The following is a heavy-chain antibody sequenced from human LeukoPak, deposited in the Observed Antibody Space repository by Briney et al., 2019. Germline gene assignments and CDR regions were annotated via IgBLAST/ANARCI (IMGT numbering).Heavy chain of an antibody. J-gene: IGHJ4*02. CDR3: ARGGLSGDYDILTGYQY. D-gene: IGHD3-9*01. Sequence: ASVKVSCKASGYTFTSYGISWVRQAPGQGLEWMGWFSAYNGNTNYAQKLQGRVTMTTDTSTSTAYMELRSLRSDDTAVYYCARGGLSGDYDILTGYQYWGQRTLDTVSS. CDR1: GYTFTSYG. CDR2: FSAYNGNT. V-gene: IGHV1-18*04.